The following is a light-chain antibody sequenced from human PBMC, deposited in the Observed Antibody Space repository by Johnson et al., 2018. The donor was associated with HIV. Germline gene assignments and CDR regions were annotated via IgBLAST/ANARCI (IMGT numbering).Light chain of an antibody. CDR2: ENN. Sequence: HSVLTQPPSVSAAPGQKVTISCSGSSSNIGNNYVSWYQQLPGTAPKLLIYENNKRPSGIPDRFSGSKSGTSATLGITGLQTGDEADYYCGTWASSLSAGVFGTGTKGTVL. CDR1: SSNIGNNY. J-gene: IGLJ1*01. CDR3: GTWASSLSAGV. V-gene: IGLV1-51*02.